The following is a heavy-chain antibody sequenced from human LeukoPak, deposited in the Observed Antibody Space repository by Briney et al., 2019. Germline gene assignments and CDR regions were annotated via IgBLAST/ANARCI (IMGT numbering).Heavy chain of an antibody. J-gene: IGHJ3*02. V-gene: IGHV5-51*01. CDR3: ASGGRPDAFDI. CDR1: GYNFTSYL. D-gene: IGHD2-15*01. Sequence: GESPEISCKGSGYNFTSYLIGWVRQVPGKGLEWMRIIYHGDSDTIYRPSFQGHHTISAQKSISTAYLQLSSLKASDTAMYYCASGGRPDAFDIWGQGTMVTVSS. CDR2: IYHGDSDT.